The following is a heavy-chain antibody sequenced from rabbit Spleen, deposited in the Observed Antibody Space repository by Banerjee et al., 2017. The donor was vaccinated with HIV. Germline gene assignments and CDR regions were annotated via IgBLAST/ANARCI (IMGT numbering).Heavy chain of an antibody. D-gene: IGHD8-1*01. CDR3: ARDGAGGSYFAL. Sequence: QEQLEESGGDLVKPEGSLTLTCTASGFSFSSSYFTCWVRQAPGKGLEWIGCIYIGSGITYYANWVSGRFSISRENAQNTVFLQMTSLTAADTATYFCARDGAGGSYFALWGPGTLVTVS. V-gene: IGHV1S45*01. CDR1: GFSFSSSYF. J-gene: IGHJ4*01. CDR2: IYIGSGIT.